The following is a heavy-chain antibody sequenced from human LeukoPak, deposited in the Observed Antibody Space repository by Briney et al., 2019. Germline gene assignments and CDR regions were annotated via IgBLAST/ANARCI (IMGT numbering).Heavy chain of an antibody. Sequence: SETLSLTCAVYGGSFSGYYWSWIRQPPGKGLEWVGSIYHRGSTYYNPSLRSRVTISLDRSKKKFSLKLTSVTAADTAVYFCARGAEYYAIWRGYAGYSDYWGQGISVTVSS. J-gene: IGHJ4*02. CDR2: IYHRGST. CDR3: ARGAEYYAIWRGYAGYSDY. CDR1: GGSFSGYY. V-gene: IGHV4-34*01. D-gene: IGHD3-3*01.